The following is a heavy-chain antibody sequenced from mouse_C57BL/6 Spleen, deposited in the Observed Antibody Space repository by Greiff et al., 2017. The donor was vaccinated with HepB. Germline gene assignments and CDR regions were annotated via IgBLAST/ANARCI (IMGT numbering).Heavy chain of an antibody. V-gene: IGHV1-53*01. CDR2: INPSNGGT. J-gene: IGHJ3*01. CDR3: STTVVPQAWFAD. CDR1: GYTFTSYW. D-gene: IGHD1-1*01. Sequence: QVQLKQPGTELVKPGASVKLSCKASGYTFTSYWMHWVKQRPGQGLEWVGKINPSNGGTNYNEKFKSKATRTVDKSSSTAYMQLSSLTSEDSAVYYCSTTVVPQAWFADWGQGTLVTVAA.